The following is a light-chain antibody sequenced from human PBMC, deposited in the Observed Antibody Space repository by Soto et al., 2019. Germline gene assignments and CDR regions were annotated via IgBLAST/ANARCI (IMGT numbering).Light chain of an antibody. J-gene: IGKJ4*01. CDR1: QSVSSK. CDR2: DAS. CDR3: QQYDNWPLT. V-gene: IGKV3-15*01. Sequence: EIAMTQSPATLSVSPGERATLSCRASQSVSSKLAWYQQKPGQAPRLLIYDASTRATGIPARFSGSGSGTEFTLTISSLQSEDFEGYYCQQYDNWPLTFGGGAKVEIK.